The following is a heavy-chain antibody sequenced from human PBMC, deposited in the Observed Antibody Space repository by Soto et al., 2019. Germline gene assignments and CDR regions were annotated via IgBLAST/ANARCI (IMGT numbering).Heavy chain of an antibody. CDR2: IYYSGDT. J-gene: IGHJ6*02. CDR1: GGSISSDSFY. CDR3: ARNQPQRYCSGGTCRPAYGMDV. Sequence: ETLSLTCTVSGGSISSDSFYWAWIRQPPGKGLEWIGIIYYSGDTYYNPSLAGRLTMSVDTSNQFSPTLRSVTAADTALYYCARNQPQRYCSGGTCRPAYGMDVWGQGTTVTVSS. V-gene: IGHV4-39*01. D-gene: IGHD2-15*01.